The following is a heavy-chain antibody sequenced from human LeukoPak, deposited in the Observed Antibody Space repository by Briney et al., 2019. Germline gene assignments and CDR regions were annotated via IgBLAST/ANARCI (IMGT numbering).Heavy chain of an antibody. Sequence: PSETLSLTCTVSGGSISSSSYYWGWIRQPPGKGLEWIGSIYYSGSTYYNPSLKSRVTISVDTSKNQFSLKLSSVTAADTAVYYCARGLVLQGRLPRDYWGQGTLVTVSS. D-gene: IGHD4-11*01. J-gene: IGHJ4*02. CDR3: ARGLVLQGRLPRDY. CDR1: GGSISSSSYY. V-gene: IGHV4-39*01. CDR2: IYYSGST.